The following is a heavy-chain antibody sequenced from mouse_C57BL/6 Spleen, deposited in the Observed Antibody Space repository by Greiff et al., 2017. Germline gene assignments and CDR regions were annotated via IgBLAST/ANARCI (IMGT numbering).Heavy chain of an antibody. Sequence: EVMLVESGGGLVQPGGSMKLSCAASGFTFSDAWMDWVRQAPEKGLEWVAEIRNKDNNHATYYAEYVKGRFTISRDDSKSSVYLQMNSSRAEDTGIYYCTRRTGWYFDVWGTGTTVTVSS. D-gene: IGHD4-1*01. J-gene: IGHJ1*03. CDR2: IRNKDNNHAT. CDR1: GFTFSDAW. V-gene: IGHV6-6*01. CDR3: TRRTGWYFDV.